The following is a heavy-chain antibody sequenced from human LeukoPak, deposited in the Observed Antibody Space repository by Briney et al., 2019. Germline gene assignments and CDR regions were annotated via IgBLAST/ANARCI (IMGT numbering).Heavy chain of an antibody. D-gene: IGHD6-19*01. CDR1: GYSFTSYW. CDR2: IYPGDSAT. V-gene: IGHV5-51*01. CDR3: ARRRAVAGVYYFDY. J-gene: IGHJ4*02. Sequence: GESLKISFKGSGYSFTSYWIAWVRQMPGKGLEWMGIIYPGDSATRYSPSFQGQVTISADKSISTAYLQWSSLKASGTAMYYCARRRAVAGVYYFDYWGQGTLVTVSS.